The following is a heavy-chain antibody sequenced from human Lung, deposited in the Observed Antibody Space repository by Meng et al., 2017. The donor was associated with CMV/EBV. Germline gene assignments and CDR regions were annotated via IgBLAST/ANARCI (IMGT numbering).Heavy chain of an antibody. J-gene: IGHJ4*02. CDR3: ASFPPPGKQWLVTDY. V-gene: IGHV4-4*02. CDR1: GGSISSSTW. D-gene: IGHD6-19*01. CDR2: IYHSGST. Sequence: GSGPGLVKPSGTLSLPFAVSGGSISSSTWWSWVRQPPGKGLEWIGEIYHSGSTNYNPSLKSRVTISVDKSKNQFSLKLSSVTAADTAVYYCASFPPPGKQWLVTDYWGQGTLVTVSS.